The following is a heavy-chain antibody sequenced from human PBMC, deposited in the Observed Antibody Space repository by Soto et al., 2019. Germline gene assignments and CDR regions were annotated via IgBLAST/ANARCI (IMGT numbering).Heavy chain of an antibody. CDR2: IYWDDDK. V-gene: IGHV2-5*02. J-gene: IGHJ6*02. Sequence: QITLKESGPTLVKPTQTLTLTCTFSGFSLSTSGVGVAWIGQPPGKALEWLALIYWDDDKRYRPSLESRLTITKDTSKNQVVLTMTNMDSVDTATYYCAYLPCSGGSCYWFSFSGMDVCGQGTTVTVSS. D-gene: IGHD2-15*01. CDR1: GFSLSTSGVG. CDR3: AYLPCSGGSCYWFSFSGMDV.